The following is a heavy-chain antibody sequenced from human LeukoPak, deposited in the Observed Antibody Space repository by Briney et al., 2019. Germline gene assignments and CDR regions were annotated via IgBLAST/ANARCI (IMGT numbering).Heavy chain of an antibody. Sequence: GGSLRLSCAASGFTFSSYSTNWVRQAPGKGLEWVSSISSSSSYIYYADSVKGRFTISRDNAKNSLYLQMNSLRAEDTAVYYCARERTVGATRDLDYWGQGTLVTVSS. V-gene: IGHV3-21*01. CDR2: ISSSSSYI. CDR1: GFTFSSYS. J-gene: IGHJ4*02. CDR3: ARERTVGATRDLDY. D-gene: IGHD1-26*01.